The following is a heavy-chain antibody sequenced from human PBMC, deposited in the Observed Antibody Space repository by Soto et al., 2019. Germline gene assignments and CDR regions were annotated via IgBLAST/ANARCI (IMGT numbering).Heavy chain of an antibody. J-gene: IGHJ4*02. CDR3: ARGLSLGYCSV. CDR2: INHSGST. V-gene: IGHV4-34*01. CDR1: GGSFSDYY. Sequence: SETLSLTCVVYGGSFSDYYWTWIRQPPGKGLEWIGEINHSGSTNYNPSLKSRVTISVDTSKNQFSLHLSSVTAEDTAVYFCARGLSLGYCSVWGQGTLVTVSS. D-gene: IGHD2-15*01.